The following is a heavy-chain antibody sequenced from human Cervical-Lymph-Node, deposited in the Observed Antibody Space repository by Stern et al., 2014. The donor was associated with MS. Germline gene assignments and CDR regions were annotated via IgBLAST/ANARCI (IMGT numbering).Heavy chain of an antibody. V-gene: IGHV3-30*01. J-gene: IGHJ4*02. CDR1: GFTFSSYS. CDR3: ARGMRYDDSGYYFDN. D-gene: IGHD3-22*01. Sequence: VQLVESGGGVVQPGRSLRLSCATSGFTFSSYSMHWVRQAPGKGLEWVTTISFDGREKFYADSVKGRFTISRDRSKNAVFVQMNSLRAEDTAVYYCARGMRYDDSGYYFDNWGRGTLITVSS. CDR2: ISFDGREK.